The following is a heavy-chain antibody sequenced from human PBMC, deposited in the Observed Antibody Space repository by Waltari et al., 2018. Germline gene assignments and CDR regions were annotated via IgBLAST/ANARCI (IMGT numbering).Heavy chain of an antibody. D-gene: IGHD4-17*01. Sequence: QVRLVQSGAEVKKPGASVKVSCKASGYTFNNFGINWVRQAPGHGLEWMGWISASNGNTNFAQKFQGRVTMTTDTSTGTAHMELGSLRSDDTAIYYCARDPTFFAVTTVGNWFDPWGQGTLVTVSS. V-gene: IGHV1-18*01. CDR2: ISASNGNT. CDR3: ARDPTFFAVTTVGNWFDP. J-gene: IGHJ5*02. CDR1: GYTFNNFG.